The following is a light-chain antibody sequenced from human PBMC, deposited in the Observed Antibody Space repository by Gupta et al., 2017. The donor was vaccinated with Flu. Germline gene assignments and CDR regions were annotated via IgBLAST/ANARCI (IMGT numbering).Light chain of an antibody. CDR2: DDS. J-gene: IGLJ2*01. CDR1: DIESKS. CDR3: QVWDTSSDHVV. Sequence: SYVLTQPHSVSVAPGKTARITCGGDDIESKSVHWCQQKPGQAPVLVVYDDSDRPSGIPERFSGSNSGNTATLTISRVEAGDEADYYCQVWDTSSDHVVFGGGTKLTVL. V-gene: IGLV3-21*03.